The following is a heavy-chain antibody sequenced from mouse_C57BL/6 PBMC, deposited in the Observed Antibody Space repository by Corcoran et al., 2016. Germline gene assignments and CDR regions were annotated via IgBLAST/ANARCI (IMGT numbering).Heavy chain of an antibody. Sequence: QVQLKQSGAELVRPGASVKLSCKASGYTFTDYYINWVKQRPGQGLEWIARIYPGSGNTYYNEKFKGKATLTAEKSSSTAYMQLSSLTSEDSAVYFCARYRDYDAGGFDYWGQGTTLTVSS. CDR3: ARYRDYDAGGFDY. J-gene: IGHJ2*01. V-gene: IGHV1-76*01. D-gene: IGHD2-4*01. CDR1: GYTFTDYY. CDR2: IYPGSGNT.